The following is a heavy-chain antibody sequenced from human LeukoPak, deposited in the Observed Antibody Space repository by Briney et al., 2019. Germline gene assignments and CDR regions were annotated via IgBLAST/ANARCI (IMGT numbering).Heavy chain of an antibody. CDR2: MNPNSGNT. CDR1: GYTFTSYD. V-gene: IGHV1-8*03. Sequence: ASVKVSCKASGYTFTSYDINWVRQATGQGLEWMGWMNPNSGNTGYAQKFQCRVTITRNTSISTAYMELSSLRSEDTAVYYCARVLATGTTRFDYWGQGTLVTVSS. J-gene: IGHJ4*02. CDR3: ARVLATGTTRFDY. D-gene: IGHD1-1*01.